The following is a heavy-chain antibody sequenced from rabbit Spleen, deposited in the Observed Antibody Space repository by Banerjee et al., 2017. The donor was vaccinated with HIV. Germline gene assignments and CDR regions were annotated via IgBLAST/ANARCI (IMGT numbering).Heavy chain of an antibody. J-gene: IGHJ6*01. D-gene: IGHD7-1*01. Sequence: QQQLEESGGGLVKPGGTLTLTCTVSGFSFSSNWICWVRQAPGKGLEWIACIDTNDGDTDYANWPKGRFTISKTSSTTVTLQVTSLTAADTATYFCARETWGSTGNYGLWGPGTLVTVS. CDR3: ARETWGSTGNYGL. CDR2: IDTNDGDT. V-gene: IGHV1S45*01. CDR1: GFSFSSNW.